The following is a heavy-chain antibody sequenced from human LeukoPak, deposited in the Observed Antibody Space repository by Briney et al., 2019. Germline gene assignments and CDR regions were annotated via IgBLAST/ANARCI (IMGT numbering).Heavy chain of an antibody. CDR1: GFTFSSYS. J-gene: IGHJ5*02. CDR3: ASSIAVAAENWFDP. V-gene: IGHV3-21*01. D-gene: IGHD6-19*01. CDR2: ISSSSSYV. Sequence: GGSLRLSCAASGFTFSSYSMNWVRQAPGKGLEWVSSISSSSSYVYYADSVKGRFTISRDNAKNSLYLQMSSLRAEDTAVYYCASSIAVAAENWFDPWGQGTLVTVSS.